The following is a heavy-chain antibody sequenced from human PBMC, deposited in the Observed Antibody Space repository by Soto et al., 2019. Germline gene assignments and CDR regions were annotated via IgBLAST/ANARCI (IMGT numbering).Heavy chain of an antibody. J-gene: IGHJ4*02. CDR1: GLTFSSYA. D-gene: IGHD3-3*01. CDR2: ISNSGRNT. Sequence: PGGSLRLSCAASGLTFSSYAMSWVRQAPGKGLEWVSHISNSGRNTKYADSVKGRFTISRDNSKNTLYLQMNSLRAEDTAIYYCAKDALAYYDFWSWGQGTLVTVSS. V-gene: IGHV3-23*01. CDR3: AKDALAYYDFWS.